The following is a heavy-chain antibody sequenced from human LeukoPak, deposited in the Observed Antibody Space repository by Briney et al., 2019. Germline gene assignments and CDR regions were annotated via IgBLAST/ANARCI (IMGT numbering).Heavy chain of an antibody. D-gene: IGHD2-15*01. CDR1: GGSISSGGYS. J-gene: IGHJ4*02. CDR2: IYHSGST. Sequence: SQTLSLTCAVSGGSISSGGYSRSWIRQPPGKGLEWIGYIYHSGSTYYNPSLKSRVTISVDRSKNQFSLKLSSVTAADTAVYYCARGSYCSGGSCYCDYWGQGTLVTVSS. CDR3: ARGSYCSGGSCYCDY. V-gene: IGHV4-30-2*01.